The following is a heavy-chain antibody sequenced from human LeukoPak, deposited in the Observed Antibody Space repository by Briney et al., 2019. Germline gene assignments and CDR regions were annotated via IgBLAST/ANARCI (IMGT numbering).Heavy chain of an antibody. V-gene: IGHV4-31*03. CDR1: GGSISSGGYF. CDR2: IYYSGST. CDR3: ARVGGYYDSSGYPNWFDP. D-gene: IGHD3-22*01. Sequence: SETLSLTCTVSGGSISSGGYFWSWLRQHPGKGLEWIGSIYYSGSTYYNPSLESRVIISVDTSKNQFSLKLSSVTAADTAVYYCARVGGYYDSSGYPNWFDPWGQGTLVTVSS. J-gene: IGHJ5*02.